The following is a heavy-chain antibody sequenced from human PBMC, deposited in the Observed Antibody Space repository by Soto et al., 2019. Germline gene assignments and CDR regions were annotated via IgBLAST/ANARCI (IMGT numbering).Heavy chain of an antibody. Sequence: EVQLLQSGGGLVQPGGSLRLSCAASGFTFSSYAMNWVRQAPGQGLEWVSSISGSGSSTYYADSVKGRFTISRDNSKNTLSLQMNSLRVEDTAVYYCAKDSGSGYWYFDLWGRGTLVIVSS. CDR1: GFTFSSYA. J-gene: IGHJ2*01. CDR3: AKDSGSGYWYFDL. CDR2: ISGSGSST. D-gene: IGHD3-3*01. V-gene: IGHV3-23*01.